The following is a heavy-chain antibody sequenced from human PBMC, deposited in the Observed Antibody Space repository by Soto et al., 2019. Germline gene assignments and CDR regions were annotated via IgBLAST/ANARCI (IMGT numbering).Heavy chain of an antibody. Sequence: EVQLVESGGGLVQPGGSLRLSCAASGFTFSNYWMSWVRQAPGRGLEWVANIKQDGSHKFYVDSVKGRFTMSRDNAENSLYLQMSSLRAEDTAVYYCARGSSVYDSSGYAIDFRGQGTLVTVSS. D-gene: IGHD3-22*01. CDR1: GFTFSNYW. J-gene: IGHJ4*02. CDR2: IKQDGSHK. CDR3: ARGSSVYDSSGYAIDF. V-gene: IGHV3-7*04.